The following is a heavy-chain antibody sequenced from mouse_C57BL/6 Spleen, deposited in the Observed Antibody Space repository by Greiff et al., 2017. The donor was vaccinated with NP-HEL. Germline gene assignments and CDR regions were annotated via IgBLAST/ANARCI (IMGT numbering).Heavy chain of an antibody. CDR1: GFTFSDYY. CDR2: VSNGGGST. D-gene: IGHD2-4*01. Sequence: LVASGGGLVQPGGSLKLSCAASGFTFSDYYMYWVRQTPEKRLEWVAYVSNGGGSTYYPDTVKGRFTISRDNAKNTLYLQMSRLKSEDTAMYYCARHGGLRGDYYAMDYWGQGTSVTVSS. V-gene: IGHV5-12*01. CDR3: ARHGGLRGDYYAMDY. J-gene: IGHJ4*01.